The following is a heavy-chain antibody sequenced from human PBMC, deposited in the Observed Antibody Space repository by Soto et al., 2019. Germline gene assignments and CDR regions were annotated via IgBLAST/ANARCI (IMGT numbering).Heavy chain of an antibody. V-gene: IGHV3-11*01. CDR2: ISSSGSTI. CDR3: ARDVDDTVVVADDYYYYYYMDV. D-gene: IGHD2-15*01. J-gene: IGHJ6*03. CDR1: GFTFSDYY. Sequence: PGGSLRLSCAASGFTFSDYYMSWIRQAPGKGLEWVSYISSSGSTIYYADSVKGRFTISRDNAKNSLYLQMNSLRAEDTAVNYCARDVDDTVVVADDYYYYYYMDVWGKGTTVTVSS.